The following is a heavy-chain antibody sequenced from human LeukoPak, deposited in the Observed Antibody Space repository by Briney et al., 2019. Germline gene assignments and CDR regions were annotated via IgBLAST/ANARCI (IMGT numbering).Heavy chain of an antibody. CDR1: GGSFSGYY. Sequence: SETLSLTCAVYGGSFSGYYWSWIRQPPGKGLEWIGEINHSGSTNYNPSLKSRVTISVDTSKNQFSLKLSSVTAADTAVYYCATRDYGSGSVGYWGQGTLVTVSS. D-gene: IGHD3-10*01. V-gene: IGHV4-34*01. CDR2: INHSGST. J-gene: IGHJ4*02. CDR3: ATRDYGSGSVGY.